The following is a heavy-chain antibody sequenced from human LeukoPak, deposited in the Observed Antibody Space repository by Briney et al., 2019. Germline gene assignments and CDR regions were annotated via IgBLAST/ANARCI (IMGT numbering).Heavy chain of an antibody. CDR2: IYYTGRT. V-gene: IGHV4-39*01. J-gene: IGHJ4*02. CDR3: ATQVAGGPLDY. D-gene: IGHD6-19*01. Sequence: PLETLSLTCAVSGGSISSTTSYSASIRQPPGNGLEWMGCIYYTGRTHYIPSLKSRVTISLDTSKNQFSLSLSSVTAADTAVYYCATQVAGGPLDYWGQGTLVTVSS. CDR1: GGSISSTTSY.